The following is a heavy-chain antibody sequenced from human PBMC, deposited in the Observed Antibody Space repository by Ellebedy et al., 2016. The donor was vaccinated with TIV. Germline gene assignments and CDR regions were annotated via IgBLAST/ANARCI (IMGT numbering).Heavy chain of an antibody. CDR1: GYSFTSYW. J-gene: IGHJ5*02. V-gene: IGHV5-51*01. Sequence: GESLKISCKGSGYSFTSYWIGWVRRMPGKGLEWMGIILPSDSDTRYSPSFQGQVTISADKSISTAYLQWSSLKASDTAIYYCARKSRTSGGFDPWGQGTLVTVSS. CDR3: ARKSRTSGGFDP. D-gene: IGHD1-14*01. CDR2: ILPSDSDT.